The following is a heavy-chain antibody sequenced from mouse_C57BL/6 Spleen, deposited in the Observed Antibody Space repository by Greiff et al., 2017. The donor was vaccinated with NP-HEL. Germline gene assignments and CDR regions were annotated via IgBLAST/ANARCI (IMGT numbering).Heavy chain of an antibody. CDR2: IYPRSGNT. V-gene: IGHV1-81*01. CDR1: GYTFTSYG. D-gene: IGHD2-3*01. CDR3: ARGGTYDGYVYAMDY. Sequence: QVQLQQSGAELARPGASVKLSCKASGYTFTSYGISWVKQRTGQGLEWIGEIYPRSGNTYYNEKFKGKATLTADKSSSTAYMELRSLTSEDSAVYFCARGGTYDGYVYAMDYWGQGTSVTVSS. J-gene: IGHJ4*01.